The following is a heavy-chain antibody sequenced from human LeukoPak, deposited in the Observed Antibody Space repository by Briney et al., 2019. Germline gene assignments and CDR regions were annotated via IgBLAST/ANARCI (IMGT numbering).Heavy chain of an antibody. CDR2: IRYDGSNK. CDR3: AKELDSSG. V-gene: IGHV3-30*02. J-gene: IGHJ4*02. D-gene: IGHD6-19*01. CDR1: GFTFSTFW. Sequence: PGGSLRLSCAASGFTFSTFWMSWVRQAPGKGLEWVAFIRYDGSNKYYADSVKGRFTISRDNSKNTLYLQMNSLRAEDTAVYYCAKELDSSGWGQGTLVTVSS.